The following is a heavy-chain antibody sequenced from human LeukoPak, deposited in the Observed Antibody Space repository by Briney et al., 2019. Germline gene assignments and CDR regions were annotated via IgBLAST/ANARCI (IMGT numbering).Heavy chain of an antibody. CDR1: GGSISSGTYY. J-gene: IGHJ6*03. CDR3: ARGVTIFGVVIIEDYYYYYMDV. CDR2: ISYSGST. D-gene: IGHD3-3*01. Sequence: PSETLSLTCTVSGGSISSGTYYWNWIRQPPGKGLEWIGSISYSGSTNYNPSLKSRVTMSVDTSKNQFSLKLSSVTAADTAVYYCARGVTIFGVVIIEDYYYYYMDVWGKGTTVTVSS. V-gene: IGHV4-39*07.